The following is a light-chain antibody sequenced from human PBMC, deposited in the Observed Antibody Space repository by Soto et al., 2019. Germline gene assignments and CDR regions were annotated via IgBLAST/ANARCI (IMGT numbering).Light chain of an antibody. Sequence: QSALTQPASVSGSPGQSITISCTGTSSDVGDYDYVSWYQQYAGKAPKMMIYEVSNRPSGVSNRFSGSKSGNTASLTISGLQAEDEAAYYCSSYRSSNTLLFGGGTKLTVL. CDR3: SSYRSSNTLL. CDR2: EVS. CDR1: SSDVGDYDY. V-gene: IGLV2-14*01. J-gene: IGLJ2*01.